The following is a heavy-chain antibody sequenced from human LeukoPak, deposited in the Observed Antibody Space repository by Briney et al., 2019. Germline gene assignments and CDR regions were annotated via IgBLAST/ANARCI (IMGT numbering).Heavy chain of an antibody. D-gene: IGHD2-2*02. J-gene: IGHJ4*02. Sequence: SQTLSLTCTVSGGSISSGGYYWSWIRQHPGKGLEWIGYTYYSGSTYYNPSLKSRVTISVDTSKNQFSLKLSSVTAADTAVYYCARGVPAAIPYNYFDYWGQGTLVTVSS. V-gene: IGHV4-31*03. CDR1: GGSISSGGYY. CDR3: ARGVPAAIPYNYFDY. CDR2: TYYSGST.